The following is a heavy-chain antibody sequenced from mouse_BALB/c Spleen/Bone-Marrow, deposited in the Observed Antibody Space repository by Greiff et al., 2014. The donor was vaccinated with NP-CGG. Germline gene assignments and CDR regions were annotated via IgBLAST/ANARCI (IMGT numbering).Heavy chain of an antibody. CDR3: TRRGIYDERTAMDY. Sequence: EVQLVESGGDLVYPGGSLKLSCAASGFTFSSYGMSWVRQTPDTRLEWVATINSGGTNTYYPDSMKGRFTISRDNAKNTLYLQTSSLRSEDTAMYYCTRRGIYDERTAMDYWGRGTSVTVSS. D-gene: IGHD2-12*01. CDR1: GFTFSSYG. V-gene: IGHV5-6*01. CDR2: INSGGTNT. J-gene: IGHJ4*01.